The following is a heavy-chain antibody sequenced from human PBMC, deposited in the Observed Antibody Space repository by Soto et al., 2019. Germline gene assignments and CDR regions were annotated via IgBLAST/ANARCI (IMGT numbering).Heavy chain of an antibody. CDR1: GFTFSRFA. CDR2: ISDDGRKK. J-gene: IGHJ6*02. D-gene: IGHD3-10*01. V-gene: IGHV3-30*04. Sequence: QVQLVESGGGVVQPGRSLRLSCAASGFTFSRFAMHWVRQAPGKGLEWVAVISDDGRKKNYVDSVKGRLTISRDNSKNTLYLQVNSLGIEDTAVCYCAREDYSGSGSLKYGMDVWGHGTTVIVSS. CDR3: AREDYSGSGSLKYGMDV.